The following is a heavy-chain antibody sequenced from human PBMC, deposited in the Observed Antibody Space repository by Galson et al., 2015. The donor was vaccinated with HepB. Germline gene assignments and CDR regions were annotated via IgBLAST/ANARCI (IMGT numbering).Heavy chain of an antibody. CDR2: ITSSGGNR. Sequence: SLRLSCAASGFSFTRYAMTWVRQAPGKGLEWVSSITSSGGNRYYTDSGKGRFTVSRDNSKNTLLLQLNSLRAEDTAMYFCAKDGIMVANNPYHFHYWGQGTLVTVSS. CDR1: GFSFTRYA. J-gene: IGHJ4*02. D-gene: IGHD2-15*01. CDR3: AKDGIMVANNPYHFHY. V-gene: IGHV3-23*01.